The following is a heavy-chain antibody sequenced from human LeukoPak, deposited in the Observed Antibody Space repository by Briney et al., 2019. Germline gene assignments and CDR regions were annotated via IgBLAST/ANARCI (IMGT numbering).Heavy chain of an antibody. D-gene: IGHD2-2*01. CDR1: GLTLSNYD. Sequence: GRSLRLSCAASGLTLSNYDMNWVRQAPGKGLEWVSSISTSSRYIYYKDSVRGRFTISRDDAKNSLYLEMNSLRAEDTAVYYCARADCSSSTCYLRRSWFDPWGQGTLVTVSS. CDR3: ARADCSSSTCYLRRSWFDP. V-gene: IGHV3-21*01. J-gene: IGHJ5*02. CDR2: ISTSSRYI.